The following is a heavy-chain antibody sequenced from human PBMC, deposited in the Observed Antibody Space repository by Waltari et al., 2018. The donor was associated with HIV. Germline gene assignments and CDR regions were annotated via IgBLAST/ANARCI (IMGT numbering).Heavy chain of an antibody. CDR1: ADTFANYN. J-gene: IGHJ4*02. D-gene: IGHD4-4*01. CDR3: VGELHAAFNFDY. V-gene: IGHV1-46*01. CDR2: LNPRDGAT. Sequence: QVQLVQSGAEVMQPGASVKVSCKASADTFANYNIHWVRQAPGQGLEWLGILNPRDGATSYAQKFQGRLSMTRDTSATTAYMELRSLSSEDTAVYYCVGELHAAFNFDYWGQGTLITVSS.